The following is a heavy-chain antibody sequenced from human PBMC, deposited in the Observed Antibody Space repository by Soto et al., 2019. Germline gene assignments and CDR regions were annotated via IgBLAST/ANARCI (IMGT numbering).Heavy chain of an antibody. CDR3: ARGRSAAGLDYSDQ. CDR2: IHYSGRT. Sequence: QVQLQESGPGLVKPSETLSLTCTVSGGSISSYYWNWIRQPPGKGLEWVGYIHYSGRTDYNPSLKSRLTISLDTSKNQFSLKMTSVTAADTAVYYCARGRSAAGLDYSDQWGQGTLVIVSS. J-gene: IGHJ4*02. D-gene: IGHD6-13*01. V-gene: IGHV4-59*01. CDR1: GGSISSYY.